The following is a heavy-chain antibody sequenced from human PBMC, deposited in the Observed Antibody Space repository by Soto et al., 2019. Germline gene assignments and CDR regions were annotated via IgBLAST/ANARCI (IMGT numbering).Heavy chain of an antibody. D-gene: IGHD5-12*01. CDR2: INHSGST. CDR1: GGSFSGYY. V-gene: IGHV4-34*01. CDR3: ARDSPYSGYD. J-gene: IGHJ4*02. Sequence: SETLSLTCAVYGGSFSGYYWSWIRQPPGKGLEWIGEINHSGSTNYNPSLKSRVTISVDTSKNQFSLKLSSVTAADTAVHYCARDSPYSGYDWGQGNLVIVSS.